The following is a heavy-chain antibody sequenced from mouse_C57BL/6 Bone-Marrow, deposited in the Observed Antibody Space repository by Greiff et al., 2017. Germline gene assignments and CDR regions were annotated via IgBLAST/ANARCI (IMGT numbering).Heavy chain of an antibody. V-gene: IGHV5-17*01. CDR3: ARKEGGPLYYFDY. CDR1: GFTFSDYG. J-gene: IGHJ2*01. CDR2: ISSGSSTI. Sequence: EVKLMESGGGLVKPGGSLKLSCAASGFTFSDYGMHWVRQAPEKGLEWVAYISSGSSTIYYADTVKGRFTLSRDNAKNTLFLQMTSLRSEDTAMYCCARKEGGPLYYFDYWGQGTTLTVSS.